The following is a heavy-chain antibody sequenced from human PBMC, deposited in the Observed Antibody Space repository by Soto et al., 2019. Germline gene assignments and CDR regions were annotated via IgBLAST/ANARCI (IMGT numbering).Heavy chain of an antibody. CDR1: GFTFSSYA. CDR3: AKASSEYSSSWYGYNWFDP. Sequence: GGSLRLSCAASGFTFSSYAMSWVRQAPGKGLEWVSAISGSGGSTYYADSVKGRFTISRDNSKNTLYLQMNSLRAEDTAVYYCAKASSEYSSSWYGYNWFDPWGQGTLVTVSS. V-gene: IGHV3-23*01. CDR2: ISGSGGST. J-gene: IGHJ5*02. D-gene: IGHD6-13*01.